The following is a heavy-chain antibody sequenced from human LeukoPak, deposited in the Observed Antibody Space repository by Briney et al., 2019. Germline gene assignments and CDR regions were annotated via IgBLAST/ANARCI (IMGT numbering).Heavy chain of an antibody. CDR3: ARRIRRCGGDCFLDAFDI. CDR1: VGSISSYY. Sequence: SETLSLTCTVSVGSISSYYWSWIRQPPGKGLEWIGYIYTSGSTNYNPSLKSRVTISVDTSKNQFSLKLSSVTAADTAVYYCARRIRRCGGDCFLDAFDIWGQGTMVTVSS. CDR2: IYTSGST. J-gene: IGHJ3*02. D-gene: IGHD2-21*02. V-gene: IGHV4-4*09.